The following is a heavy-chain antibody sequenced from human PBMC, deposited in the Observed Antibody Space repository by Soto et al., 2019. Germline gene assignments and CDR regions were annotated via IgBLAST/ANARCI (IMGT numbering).Heavy chain of an antibody. CDR3: ARNDVLCDGGRCYGIPLDV. CDR2: IQSGGTT. D-gene: IGHD2-15*01. V-gene: IGHV3-66*01. Sequence: EVQLVESGGGLVQPGGSLRLSCAASGFTVSSQYMTWVRQAPGKGLEWVSLIQSGGTTYYADSVKGRFTISRDTSENTLHLQMDSLGVEDTAVYYCARNDVLCDGGRCYGIPLDVWAKGTTVTVSS. CDR1: GFTVSSQY. J-gene: IGHJ6*04.